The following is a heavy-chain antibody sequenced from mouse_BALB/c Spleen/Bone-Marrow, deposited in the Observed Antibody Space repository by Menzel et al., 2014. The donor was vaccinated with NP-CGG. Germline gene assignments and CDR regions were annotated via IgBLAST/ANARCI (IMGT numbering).Heavy chain of an antibody. Sequence: DVKLVESGGGLVQPGGSMKLSCVASEFTFSNYWMNWVRQSPEKGLEWVAEIRLKSNNYATHYAESVKGRFTISRDDSKSSVYLQMNNLRAEDTGIYYCTKEVVATGNWYFDVWGAGTTVTVSS. V-gene: IGHV6-6*02. D-gene: IGHD1-1*01. CDR3: TKEVVATGNWYFDV. CDR1: EFTFSNYW. CDR2: IRLKSNNYAT. J-gene: IGHJ1*01.